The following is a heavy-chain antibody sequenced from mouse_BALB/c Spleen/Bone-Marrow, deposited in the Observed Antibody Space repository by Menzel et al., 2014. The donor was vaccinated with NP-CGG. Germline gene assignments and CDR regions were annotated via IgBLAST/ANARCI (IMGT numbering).Heavy chain of an antibody. CDR3: ANYYYGYYFDY. CDR2: IDPANGNT. CDR1: GFNIKDTY. D-gene: IGHD1-1*01. J-gene: IGHJ2*01. V-gene: IGHV14-3*02. Sequence: VQLQHSGAELVKLGASVKLSCTASGFNIKDTYMHWVKQRPEQGLEWIGRIDPANGNTKYDPKFQGKATITADTSSNTAYLQLSSLTSEDTAVYYCANYYYGYYFDYWGQGTTLTVSS.